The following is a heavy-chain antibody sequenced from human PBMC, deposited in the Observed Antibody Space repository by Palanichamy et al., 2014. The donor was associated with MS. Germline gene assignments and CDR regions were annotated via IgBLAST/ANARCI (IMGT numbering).Heavy chain of an antibody. D-gene: IGHD2-2*01. CDR1: GFTLSSYS. Sequence: EVQLVESGGGLVKPGGSLRLSCAASGFTLSSYSMNWVRQTPGKGLEWVSSISVTSTYIYYGDSVKGRFTISRDNAKNSLYLQMNSLRVEDTAVYYCARDYCYSTSCYTFVYWGQGTLVTVSS. CDR3: ARDYCYSTSCYTFVY. J-gene: IGHJ4*02. V-gene: IGHV3-21*01. CDR2: ISVTSTYI.